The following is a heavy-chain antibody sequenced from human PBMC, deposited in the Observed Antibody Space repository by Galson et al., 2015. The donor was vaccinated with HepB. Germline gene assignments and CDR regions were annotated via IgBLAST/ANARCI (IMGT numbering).Heavy chain of an antibody. CDR1: GYSFTTYW. D-gene: IGHD2-21*02. CDR2: IDPSDSYI. Sequence: QSGAEVKKPGESLRISCTGSGYSFTTYWISWVRQMPGKGLEWMGRIDPSDSYINYRPSFQGNVTISADKSNTTAFLQWSSLKASDTAMYYCALHGRVPASCGPDCYSGDFDFWGQGTLVTVSS. CDR3: ALHGRVPASCGPDCYSGDFDF. V-gene: IGHV5-10-1*01. J-gene: IGHJ4*02.